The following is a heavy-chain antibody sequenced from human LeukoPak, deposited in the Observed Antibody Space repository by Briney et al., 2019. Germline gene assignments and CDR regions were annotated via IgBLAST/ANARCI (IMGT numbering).Heavy chain of an antibody. CDR1: GGSISTNNNY. CDR2: IFYSGTT. V-gene: IGHV4-39*07. D-gene: IGHD4-23*01. J-gene: IGHJ6*03. CDR3: ARVADYGGNGGYYYYYYYMDV. Sequence: SETLSLTCSVSGGSISTNNNYWGWIRQPPGKGLEWIGNIFYSGTTYYNPSLKSRVTISVDTSKNQFSLKLSSVTAADTAVYYCARVADYGGNGGYYYYYYYMDVWGKGTTVTVSS.